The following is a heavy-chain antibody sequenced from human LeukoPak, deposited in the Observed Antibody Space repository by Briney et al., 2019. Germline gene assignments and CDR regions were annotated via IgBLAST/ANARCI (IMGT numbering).Heavy chain of an antibody. CDR2: IYYSGST. Sequence: SQTLSLTCTLSGGSISSGGYYWSWIRQHPGKGLEWIGYIYYSGSTYYNPSLKSRVTISVDTSKNQFSLKLSSVTAADTAVYYCARGYDFWSGPLNWFDPWGQGTLVTVSS. CDR3: ARGYDFWSGPLNWFDP. D-gene: IGHD3-3*01. V-gene: IGHV4-31*03. CDR1: GGSISSGGYY. J-gene: IGHJ5*02.